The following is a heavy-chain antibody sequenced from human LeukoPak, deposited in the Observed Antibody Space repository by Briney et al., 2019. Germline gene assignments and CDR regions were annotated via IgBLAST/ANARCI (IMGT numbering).Heavy chain of an antibody. CDR3: ARASSKQFAGYLPDGFDI. J-gene: IGHJ3*02. CDR2: ISSSGTYV. Sequence: GGSLRLSCAASGFTFSSYRMNWVRQAPGKGLEWVSSISSSGTYVYYADSEKGRFTISRDNAKNALSLQMNSLRADDAAVYYCARASSKQFAGYLPDGFDIWGQGTMVTVSS. V-gene: IGHV3-21*01. CDR1: GFTFSSYR. D-gene: IGHD3-9*01.